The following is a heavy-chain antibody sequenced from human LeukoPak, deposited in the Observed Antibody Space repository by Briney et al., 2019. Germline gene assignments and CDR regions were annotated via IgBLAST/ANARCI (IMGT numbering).Heavy chain of an antibody. Sequence: SETLSPTCTVSGGFISSYYWSWLRQPPGKGLEWVGYIYYSGSTNYNPSLKSRVTISVDTSKNQFSLKLSSVTAADTAVYYCARDVWNYIWGQGTLVTVSS. V-gene: IGHV4-59*01. CDR1: GGFISSYY. D-gene: IGHD1-7*01. CDR3: ARDVWNYI. J-gene: IGHJ4*02. CDR2: IYYSGST.